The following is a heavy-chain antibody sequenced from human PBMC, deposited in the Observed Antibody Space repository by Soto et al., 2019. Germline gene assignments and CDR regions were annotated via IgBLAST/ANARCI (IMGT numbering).Heavy chain of an antibody. CDR1: GGSISSGDYY. CDR3: ARRSIPMVRGHPSRRNWFDP. D-gene: IGHD3-10*01. J-gene: IGHJ5*02. V-gene: IGHV4-30-4*01. Sequence: SETLSLTCAVCGGSISSGDYYWSWIRQPPGKGLEWIGEIYYSGSTNYNPSLKSRVTISVDTSKNQFSLKLSSVTAADTAVYYCARRSIPMVRGHPSRRNWFDPWGQGTLVTVSS. CDR2: IYYSGST.